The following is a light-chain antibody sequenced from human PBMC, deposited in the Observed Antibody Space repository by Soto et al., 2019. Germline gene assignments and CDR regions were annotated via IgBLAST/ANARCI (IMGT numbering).Light chain of an antibody. Sequence: IQMTQSPSSLSASVGDRVTITCRASQSISHYLTWYQQKPGTAPKFLIYCASILQSGVPSRFSGSGSGTDFTLTISSLQPEDFATYYCQQSYSTPWTFGQGTKVGIK. CDR2: CAS. CDR3: QQSYSTPWT. V-gene: IGKV1-39*01. J-gene: IGKJ1*01. CDR1: QSISHY.